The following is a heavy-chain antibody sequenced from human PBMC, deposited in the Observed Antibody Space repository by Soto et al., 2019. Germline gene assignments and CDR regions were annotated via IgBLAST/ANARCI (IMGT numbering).Heavy chain of an antibody. CDR3: ARGGYDSSGYYLDAFDI. D-gene: IGHD3-22*01. CDR1: GGSISSGGYS. Sequence: QLQLQESGSGLVKPSQTLSLTCAVSGGSISSGGYSWSWIRQPPGKGLEWIGYIYHSGSTYYNPSLQRRVTISVDRSKNQFSLKLSSVAAADTAVYYCARGGYDSSGYYLDAFDIWGQGTMVTVSS. V-gene: IGHV4-30-2*01. CDR2: IYHSGST. J-gene: IGHJ3*02.